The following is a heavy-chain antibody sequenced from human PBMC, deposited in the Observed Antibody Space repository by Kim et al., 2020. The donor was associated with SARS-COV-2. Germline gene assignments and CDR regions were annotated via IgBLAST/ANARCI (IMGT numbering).Heavy chain of an antibody. CDR3: ATPIEGYSFGGLDY. CDR2: IWYDGSNE. D-gene: IGHD5-18*01. V-gene: IGHV3-33*03. CDR1: GFSFSSYG. Sequence: GGSLRLSCAASGFSFSSYGMHWVRQAPGKGLEWVAVIWYDGSNEYYADSVKGRFTISRDNSKNTLYLQMNSLRAEDTAVYYCATPIEGYSFGGLDYWGQGTPVTVSS. J-gene: IGHJ4*02.